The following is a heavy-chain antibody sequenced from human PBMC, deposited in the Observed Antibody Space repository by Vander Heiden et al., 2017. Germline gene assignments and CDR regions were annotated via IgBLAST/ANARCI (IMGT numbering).Heavy chain of an antibody. V-gene: IGHV3-21*01. CDR3: ATSPGYSTRWFDY. CDR2: ISISSSYI. CDR1: GFTFTSYS. J-gene: IGHJ4*02. Sequence: EVQLVESGGGLVKPGGCLRLSCAASGFTFTSYSMNWVRQAPGKGPEWVSYISISSSYIYYTDSVKGRFHISRDNAKNSLFLEMNSLRAENTAVYYCATSPGYSTRWFDYWGQGTLVTVSS. D-gene: IGHD6-13*01.